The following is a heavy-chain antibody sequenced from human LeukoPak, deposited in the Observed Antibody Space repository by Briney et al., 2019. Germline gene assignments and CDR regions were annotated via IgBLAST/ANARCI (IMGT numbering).Heavy chain of an antibody. J-gene: IGHJ6*03. D-gene: IGHD2-2*01. Sequence: SETLSLTCAVYGGSFSGYYWSWIRQPPGKGLEWIGEINHSGSTNYNPSLKSRVTISVDRLKNQFSLKLNSVTAADTAVYYCARERKYQLPDIYFYYYMDVWGKGTTVTISS. CDR2: INHSGST. V-gene: IGHV4-34*01. CDR3: ARERKYQLPDIYFYYYMDV. CDR1: GGSFSGYY.